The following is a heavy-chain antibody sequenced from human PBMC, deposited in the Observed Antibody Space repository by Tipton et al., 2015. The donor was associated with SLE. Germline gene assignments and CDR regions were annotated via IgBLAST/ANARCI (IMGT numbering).Heavy chain of an antibody. D-gene: IGHD3-10*01. V-gene: IGHV4-34*01. Sequence: TLSLTCAVYGGSFSDYYWSWIRQPPGKGLEWIGEINHSGSTNYDPSLKSRVTISVDTSKNQFSLKLNSVTAADTAVYFCAREGGYAGSGSYGTVWGQGTTVTVSS. CDR2: INHSGST. CDR3: AREGGYAGSGSYGTV. CDR1: GGSFSDYY. J-gene: IGHJ6*02.